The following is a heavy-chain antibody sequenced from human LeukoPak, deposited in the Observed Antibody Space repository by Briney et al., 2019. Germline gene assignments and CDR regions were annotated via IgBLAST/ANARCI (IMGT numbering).Heavy chain of an antibody. J-gene: IGHJ5*02. CDR3: AREAGYQWRGWFDP. V-gene: IGHV3-48*01. D-gene: IGHD2-2*01. CDR2: ISSSSSTI. Sequence: GGSLRLSCVASGFTFSSYSMNWVRQAPGKGLEWVSYISSSSSTIYYADSVKGRFTISRDNAKNSLYLQMNSLRAEDTAVYYCAREAGYQWRGWFDPWGQGTLVTVSS. CDR1: GFTFSSYS.